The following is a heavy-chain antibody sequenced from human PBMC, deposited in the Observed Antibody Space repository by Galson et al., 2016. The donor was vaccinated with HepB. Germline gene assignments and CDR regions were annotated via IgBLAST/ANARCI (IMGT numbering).Heavy chain of an antibody. D-gene: IGHD3-10*01. CDR1: GDSIRRNDYY. Sequence: TLSLTCTVSGDSIRRNDYYWTWIRQHPVKGLEWIATIYHFGSTYYNPSLQSRVTISVDTSKNQFYLRLTSLTAADTAVYFCARDGGYYGMDVWGQGTTVIVSS. CDR2: IYHFGST. V-gene: IGHV4-31*03. J-gene: IGHJ6*02. CDR3: ARDGGYYGMDV.